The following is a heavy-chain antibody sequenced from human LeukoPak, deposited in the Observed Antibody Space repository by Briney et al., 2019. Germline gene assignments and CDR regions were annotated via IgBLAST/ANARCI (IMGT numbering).Heavy chain of an antibody. D-gene: IGHD2-15*01. V-gene: IGHV1-8*01. CDR3: ARGGPLCCSGGSCSLPDY. CDR1: GYTFTSYD. CDR2: INPNSGNT. J-gene: IGHJ4*02. Sequence: ASVKVSCKASGYTFTSYDINWVQQATGQGLEWMGWINPNSGNTGYAQKFQGRVTMTRNTSISTAYMELSSLRSEDTAVYYCARGGPLCCSGGSCSLPDYWGQGTLVTVSS.